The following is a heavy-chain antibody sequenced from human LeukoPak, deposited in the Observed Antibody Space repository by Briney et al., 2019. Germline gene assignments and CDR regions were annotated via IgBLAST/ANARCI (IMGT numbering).Heavy chain of an antibody. CDR1: GNYW. J-gene: IGHJ4*02. CDR3: ASFYETY. V-gene: IGHV3-74*01. D-gene: IGHD2/OR15-2a*01. Sequence: GGSLRLSCAASGNYWMHWVRQAPGKGLVWVSHINSDGSWTSYADSVKGRFTISKDNAKNTVYLQMSNLRAEDTAVYYCASFYETYWGRGTLVTVSS. CDR2: INSDGSWT.